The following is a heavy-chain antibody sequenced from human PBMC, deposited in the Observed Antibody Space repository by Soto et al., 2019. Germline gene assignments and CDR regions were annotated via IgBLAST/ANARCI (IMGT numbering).Heavy chain of an antibody. J-gene: IGHJ4*02. CDR2: SRSNADSGTT. D-gene: IGHD1-26*01. CDR3: TRGRVGWEIRPHYFDY. CDR1: GFTLGDYN. V-gene: IGHV3-49*03. Sequence: PAGSLTLSCTVSGFTLGDYNMTWFRQAPGRGREWGGFSRSNADSGTTEYSATVRVRFTISRDYSKIIAYLQMNTLKTEDTAIYYCTRGRVGWEIRPHYFDYWGQGSQV.